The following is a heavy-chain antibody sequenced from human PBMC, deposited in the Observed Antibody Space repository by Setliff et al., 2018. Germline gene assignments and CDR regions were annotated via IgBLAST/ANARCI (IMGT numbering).Heavy chain of an antibody. Sequence: GASVKVSCKASGGTFSSYAISWVRQAPGQGLEWMGGIIPIFGTANYAQKFQGRVTITADESTSTAYMELSSLRSEDTAVYYCARDSRGLVPAAIEGSYYYYGMDVW. CDR1: GGTFSSYA. J-gene: IGHJ6*01. CDR3: ARDSRGLVPAAIEGSYYYYGMDV. V-gene: IGHV1-69*13. CDR2: IIPIFGTA. D-gene: IGHD2-2*02.